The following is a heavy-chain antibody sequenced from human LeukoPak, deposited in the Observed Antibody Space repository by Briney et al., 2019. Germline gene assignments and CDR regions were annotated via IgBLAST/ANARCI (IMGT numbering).Heavy chain of an antibody. J-gene: IGHJ4*02. V-gene: IGHV3-7*01. CDR1: GSTLGSIW. D-gene: IGHD6-19*01. CDR2: IKQGGSEK. Sequence: GGSRSPSSAAAGSTLGSIWMSWVRQPDGRGRGWVATIKQGGSEKNYVDSVKGRFTISRDNAKNSLYLQMNSLRAEDTAVYYCARDAYSSGWYSTRGFGYWGQGTLVTVSS. CDR3: ARDAYSSGWYSTRGFGY.